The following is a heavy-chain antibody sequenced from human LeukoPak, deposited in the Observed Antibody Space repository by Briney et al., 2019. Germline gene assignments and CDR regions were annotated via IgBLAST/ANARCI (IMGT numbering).Heavy chain of an antibody. V-gene: IGHV3-30-3*01. CDR1: GFTFSSYA. J-gene: IGHJ4*02. CDR3: ARGSYYYDFTSCLSY. D-gene: IGHD3-22*01. Sequence: GSLRLSCAASGFTFSSYAMHWVRQAPGKGLEWVAVISYDGSNKYYADSVKGRFTISRDNSKNTLYLQMNSLRAEDTAVYYCARGSYYYDFTSCLSYWGQGTLVIVSS. CDR2: ISYDGSNK.